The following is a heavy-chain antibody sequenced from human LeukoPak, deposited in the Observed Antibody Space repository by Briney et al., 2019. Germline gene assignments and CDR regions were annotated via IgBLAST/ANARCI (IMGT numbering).Heavy chain of an antibody. CDR3: AHSWGDYGGNPGAFDI. J-gene: IGHJ3*02. CDR2: IYWDDDK. D-gene: IGHD4-23*01. Sequence: SGPTLVKPTQTLTLTCTFSGFSLSTSGVGVGWIRQPPGKALEWLALIYWDDDKRPRPSLQSRPHITKDPSKNQVVLTMTNMDPVDTATYYCAHSWGDYGGNPGAFDIWGQGTMVTVSS. V-gene: IGHV2-5*02. CDR1: GFSLSTSGVG.